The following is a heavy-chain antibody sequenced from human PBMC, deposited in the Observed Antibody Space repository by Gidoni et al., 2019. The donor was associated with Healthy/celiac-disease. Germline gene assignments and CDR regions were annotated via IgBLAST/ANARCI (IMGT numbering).Heavy chain of an antibody. D-gene: IGHD3-3*01. CDR3: AKDQVTYYDFWSGPGLGFDY. V-gene: IGHV3-23*01. J-gene: IGHJ4*02. CDR1: GFTFSSYA. CDR2: ISGSGGST. Sequence: EVQLLESGGGLVQPGGSQRLSCAASGFTFSSYAMSWVRQAPGKGLEWVSAISGSGGSTYYADSVKGRFTISRDNSKNTLYLQMNSLRAEDTAVYYCAKDQVTYYDFWSGPGLGFDYWGQGTLVTVSS.